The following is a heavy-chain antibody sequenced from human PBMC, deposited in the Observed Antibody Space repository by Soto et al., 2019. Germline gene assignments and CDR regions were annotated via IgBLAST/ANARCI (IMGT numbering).Heavy chain of an antibody. CDR2: ISTSGSTI. D-gene: IGHD2-2*01. J-gene: IGHJ6*02. V-gene: IGHV3-11*04. CDR3: ARDLSADYYYGMEV. Sequence: TGGSLRLSCAASGFTFSDYYMSWIRQAPGKGLEWVSYISTSGSTINYADSVKGRFTISRDNAKNSLYLQMNSLRDEDTAVYYCARDLSADYYYGMEVWGQGTTVTVSS. CDR1: GFTFSDYY.